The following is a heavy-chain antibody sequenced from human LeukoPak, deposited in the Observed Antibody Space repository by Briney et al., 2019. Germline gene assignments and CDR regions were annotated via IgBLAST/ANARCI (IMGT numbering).Heavy chain of an antibody. CDR1: GFNFADHA. Sequence: GGSLRLSCAASGFNFADHAMRWVRQAPGKGLEWVSAISGISGSTTIYADSVKGRFAVSRDNSRNSLFLQMNSLRAEDTAVYYCAKNYASGRGVPYAMDVWGQGTTVTVAS. J-gene: IGHJ6*02. V-gene: IGHV3-23*01. CDR2: ISGISGSTT. CDR3: AKNYASGRGVPYAMDV. D-gene: IGHD3-10*01.